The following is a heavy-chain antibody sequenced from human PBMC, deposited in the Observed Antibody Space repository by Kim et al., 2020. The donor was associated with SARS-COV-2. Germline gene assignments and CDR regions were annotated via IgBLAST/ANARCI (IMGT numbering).Heavy chain of an antibody. CDR1: GFTFSSYA. CDR3: ARSLRDYYGSGTGRYYGMDV. V-gene: IGHV3-30*04. CDR2: ISYDGSNK. J-gene: IGHJ6*02. D-gene: IGHD3-10*01. Sequence: GGSLRLSCAASGFTFSSYAMHWVRQAPGKGLEWVAVISYDGSNKYYADSVKGRFTISRDNSKNTLYLQMNSLRAEDTAVYYCARSLRDYYGSGTGRYYGMDVWGQGTTVTVSS.